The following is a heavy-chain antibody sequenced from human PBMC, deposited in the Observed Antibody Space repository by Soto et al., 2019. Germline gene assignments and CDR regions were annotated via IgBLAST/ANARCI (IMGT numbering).Heavy chain of an antibody. D-gene: IGHD2-15*01. CDR1: GFMFSGYA. CDR3: VKDLAASGWFDP. Sequence: EVQLLESGGGLAQPGESLTLSCAASGFMFSGYAMSWVRQAPGKGLEWVSAVSNSGTSTSYADSVKGRFTISRDNFKNTLYLQMSSLVAEDTALYYCVKDLAASGWFDPWGQGTLVIVSS. J-gene: IGHJ5*02. CDR2: VSNSGTST. V-gene: IGHV3-23*01.